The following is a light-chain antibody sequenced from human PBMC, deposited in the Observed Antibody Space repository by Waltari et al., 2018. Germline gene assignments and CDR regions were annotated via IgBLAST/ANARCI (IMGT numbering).Light chain of an antibody. CDR1: QGISSY. CDR2: AAS. Sequence: DIQMTQSPSSLSASVGARVTITCRASQGISSYLNWYQQKRGKAPKLLIYAASRLQSGVPSRFSGSGSGTDFTLTISSLQPEDFATYYCQQSNSTDTFGQGTKLEIK. V-gene: IGKV1-39*01. CDR3: QQSNSTDT. J-gene: IGKJ2*01.